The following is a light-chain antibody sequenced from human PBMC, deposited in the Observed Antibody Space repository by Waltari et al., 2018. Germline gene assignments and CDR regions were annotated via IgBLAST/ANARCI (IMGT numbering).Light chain of an antibody. CDR1: QGISSY. CDR2: ATS. J-gene: IGKJ1*01. CDR3: QQYYTYPRT. Sequence: AIRMNQSPSSLAASTGDRVNITCRASQGISSYLAWYQQKPGKAPKLLMYATSTMQSGVPSRFSGRGSGTDFTLTISCLQSEDFATYYCQQYYTYPRTFGQGTKVET. V-gene: IGKV1-8*01.